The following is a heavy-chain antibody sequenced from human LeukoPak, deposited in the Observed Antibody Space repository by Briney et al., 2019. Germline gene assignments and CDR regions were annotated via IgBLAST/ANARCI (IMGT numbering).Heavy chain of an antibody. CDR3: ARDYFDWLLAQSPYYGMDV. J-gene: IGHJ6*02. Sequence: ASVKVSCKASGYTFTGYYMHWVRQAPGQGLEWMGWINPNGGGTNYAQKFQGRVTMTRDTSISTAYMELSRLRSDDTAVYYCARDYFDWLLAQSPYYGMDVWGQGTTVTVSS. V-gene: IGHV1-2*02. D-gene: IGHD3-9*01. CDR1: GYTFTGYY. CDR2: INPNGGGT.